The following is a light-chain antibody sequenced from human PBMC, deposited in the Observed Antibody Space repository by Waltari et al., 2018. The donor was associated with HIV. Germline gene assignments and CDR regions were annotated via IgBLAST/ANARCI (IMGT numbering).Light chain of an antibody. V-gene: IGKV3-15*01. CDR2: AAS. J-gene: IGKJ1*01. Sequence: ETVITQSPVSLSVSPGQPATLSCRASQSISGNIAWYQRKPGQAPRLLIFAASTRATGVPARFSRSGFGTEFDLSISDLQSEDFAIYHCQQYIEWPLTFGQGTKVEVK. CDR3: QQYIEWPLT. CDR1: QSISGN.